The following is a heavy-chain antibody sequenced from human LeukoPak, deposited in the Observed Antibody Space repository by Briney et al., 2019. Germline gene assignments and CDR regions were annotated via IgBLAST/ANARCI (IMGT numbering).Heavy chain of an antibody. J-gene: IGHJ4*02. D-gene: IGHD3-10*01. Sequence: GGSLRLSCAASGFTFSSYSMNWVRQAPGKGLEWVSSISSSSSYIYYADSVKGRFTISRDNAKNSLYLQMNSLRAEDTAVYYCARDRLYYYGSGSYSTFWGQGTLVTISS. CDR2: ISSSSSYI. CDR3: ARDRLYYYGSGSYSTF. V-gene: IGHV3-21*01. CDR1: GFTFSSYS.